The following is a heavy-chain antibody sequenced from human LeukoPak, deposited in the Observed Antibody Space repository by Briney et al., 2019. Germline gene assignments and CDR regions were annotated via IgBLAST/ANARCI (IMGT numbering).Heavy chain of an antibody. CDR2: IKHSGST. D-gene: IGHD6-13*01. Sequence: PSETLSLTCAVYGGSFCGYYWSWIRQPPGKGLGWIGEIKHSGSTNYNPSLKSRVTISVDTSKKQFSLKLSSVTAADTAVYYCARGALKYSSSSYYAYWGQGTLVTVSS. J-gene: IGHJ4*02. V-gene: IGHV4-34*01. CDR1: GGSFCGYY. CDR3: ARGALKYSSSSYYAY.